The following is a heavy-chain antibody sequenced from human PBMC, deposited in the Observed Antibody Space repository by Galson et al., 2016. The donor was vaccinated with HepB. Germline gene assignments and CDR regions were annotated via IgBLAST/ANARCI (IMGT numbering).Heavy chain of an antibody. CDR3: ARDPLGYSYALVRYFDY. CDR1: GFTFTSYS. J-gene: IGHJ4*02. CDR2: IGSSPGTV. Sequence: SLRLSCAASGFTFTSYSMHWVRQVPGKGLEWVSYIGSSPGTVYYADSVKGRSTISRDNAKNSLYLQMNSLRDEDTAVYYCARDPLGYSYALVRYFDYWGQGTLVAVSS. V-gene: IGHV3-48*02. D-gene: IGHD5-18*01.